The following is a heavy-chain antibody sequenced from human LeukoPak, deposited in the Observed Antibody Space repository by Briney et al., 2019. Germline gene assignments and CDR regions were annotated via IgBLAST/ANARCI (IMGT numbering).Heavy chain of an antibody. CDR1: GYTFTSYD. Sequence: ASVKVSCKASGYTFTSYDISWVRQAPGQGLEWMGWISTYNGNTNYPQKLQGRVTMTTDTSTSTAYMELRSLRSDDTAVYYCARERRDDYNWDASRIWGQGTMVTVSS. V-gene: IGHV1-18*01. J-gene: IGHJ3*02. CDR3: ARERRDDYNWDASRI. D-gene: IGHD5-24*01. CDR2: ISTYNGNT.